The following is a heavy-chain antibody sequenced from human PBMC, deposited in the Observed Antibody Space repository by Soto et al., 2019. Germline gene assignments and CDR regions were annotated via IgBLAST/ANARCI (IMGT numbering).Heavy chain of an antibody. CDR1: GVTFGIYG. CDR3: ATADADY. Sequence: GFRSLSSATSGVTFGIYGMNWVRQPPGKGLEWVSSISSSSSYINYADSVKGRFTVSRDNAKNTLYLQMNSLRVEDTAVYYCATADADYWGPGTLVKGSS. V-gene: IGHV3-21*01. J-gene: IGHJ4*02. CDR2: ISSSSSYI.